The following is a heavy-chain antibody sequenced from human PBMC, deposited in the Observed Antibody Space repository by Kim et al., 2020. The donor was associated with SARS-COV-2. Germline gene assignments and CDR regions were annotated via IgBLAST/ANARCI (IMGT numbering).Heavy chain of an antibody. Sequence: SETLSLTCTVSGGSISSYYWSWIRQPPGKGLEWIGYIYYSGSTNYNPSLKSRVTISVDTSKNQFSLKLSSVTAADTAMYYCASFDGYNYYFDYWGQGTLV. CDR3: ASFDGYNYYFDY. V-gene: IGHV4-59*01. D-gene: IGHD1-1*01. CDR1: GGSISSYY. J-gene: IGHJ4*02. CDR2: IYYSGST.